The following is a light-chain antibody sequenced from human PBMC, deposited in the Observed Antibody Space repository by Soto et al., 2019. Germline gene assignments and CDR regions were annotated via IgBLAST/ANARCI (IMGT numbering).Light chain of an antibody. CDR3: QQYNSWPPIT. CDR1: ESVSRN. V-gene: IGKV3-15*01. Sequence: EVVMTQSPATLSVSPGERATLSCRASESVSRNLAWYQQKPGQAPRLLIYDASTRATGIRDRFSGGGSGTEFTLTVCSLQSEDFVVYDCQQYNSWPPITFGQGTRLEIK. CDR2: DAS. J-gene: IGKJ5*01.